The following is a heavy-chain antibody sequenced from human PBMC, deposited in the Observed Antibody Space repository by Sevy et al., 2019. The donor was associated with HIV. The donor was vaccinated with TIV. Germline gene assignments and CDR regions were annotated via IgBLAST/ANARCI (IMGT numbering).Heavy chain of an antibody. J-gene: IGHJ4*02. Sequence: SEILSLTCAVYGGSLSGYYWSWIRQTPGKRLEWIGDIIPSGDTNYNPSLKSQVTISIDTSNNQFSLKLNSVTAADTAMYFCARGQWEHPYWGQGSLVTVSS. CDR1: GGSLSGYY. V-gene: IGHV4-34*01. CDR3: ARGQWEHPY. CDR2: IIPSGDT. D-gene: IGHD1-26*01.